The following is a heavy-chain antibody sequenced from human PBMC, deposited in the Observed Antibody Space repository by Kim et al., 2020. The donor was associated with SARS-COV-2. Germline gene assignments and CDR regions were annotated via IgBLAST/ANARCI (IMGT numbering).Heavy chain of an antibody. Sequence: GGSLRLSCAASGFTFSSYAMHWVRQAPGKGLEWVAVISYDGSNKYYVDSVKGRFTISRDNSKNTLYLQMNSLRAEDTAVYDCARQYGSGSSYYYYGMDVWGQGPTVTVSS. D-gene: IGHD3-10*01. CDR1: GFTFSSYA. CDR2: ISYDGSNK. V-gene: IGHV3-30*04. CDR3: ARQYGSGSSYYYYGMDV. J-gene: IGHJ6*02.